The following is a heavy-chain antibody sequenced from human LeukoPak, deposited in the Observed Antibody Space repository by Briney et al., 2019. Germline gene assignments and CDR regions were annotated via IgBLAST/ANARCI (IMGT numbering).Heavy chain of an antibody. V-gene: IGHV1-8*01. D-gene: IGHD2-8*01. J-gene: IGHJ4*02. CDR2: MNPNSGNT. CDR3: ATHRRSNGVLGY. Sequence: ASVKVSCKASGYTFTSYDINWVRQATGQGLEWMGWMNPNSGNTGYAQKFQGRVTMTRNTSISTAYMELSSLRSEDTAVYYCATHRRSNGVLGYWGQGTLVNVSS. CDR1: GYTFTSYD.